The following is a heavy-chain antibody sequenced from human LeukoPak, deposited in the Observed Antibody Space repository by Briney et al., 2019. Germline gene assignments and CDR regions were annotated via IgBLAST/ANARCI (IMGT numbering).Heavy chain of an antibody. J-gene: IGHJ3*02. CDR3: ARGGYYYDSSGYSHDAFDI. CDR1: GGSISSSSYY. CDR2: IYYSGST. D-gene: IGHD3-22*01. V-gene: IGHV4-39*01. Sequence: PSETLSLTCTVSGGSISSSSYYWGWIRQPPGKGLEWIGSIYYSGSTYYNPSLKSRVTISVDTSKNQFALKLSSVTAADTAVYYCARGGYYYDSSGYSHDAFDIWGQGTMVTVSS.